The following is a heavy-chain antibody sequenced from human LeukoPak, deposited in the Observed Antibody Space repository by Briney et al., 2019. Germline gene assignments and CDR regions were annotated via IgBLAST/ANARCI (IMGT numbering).Heavy chain of an antibody. J-gene: IGHJ4*02. CDR1: GGSFSGYY. CDR2: INYSGST. CDR3: ARDQLAAFDY. Sequence: SETLSLTCAVYGGSFSGYYWSWIRQPPGKGLEWIGDINYSGSTNYNPSLKSRVTISVDTSKNQFSLRLSSVTAADTAVYYCARDQLAAFDYWGQGTLVTVSS. V-gene: IGHV4-59*01.